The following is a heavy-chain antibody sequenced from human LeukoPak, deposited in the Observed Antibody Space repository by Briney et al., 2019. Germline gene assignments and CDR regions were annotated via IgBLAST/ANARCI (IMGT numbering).Heavy chain of an antibody. CDR2: IYYSGST. V-gene: IGHV4-59*08. D-gene: IGHD3-22*01. Sequence: SETLSLTCTVSGGSISSYYWSWIRQPPGKGLEWIGYIYYSGSTNYNPSLKSRVTIPVDTSKNQFSLKLSSVTAADTAVYYCARALPYYYDSSGYPLTNFDIWGQGTMVTVSS. CDR3: ARALPYYYDSSGYPLTNFDI. CDR1: GGSISSYY. J-gene: IGHJ3*02.